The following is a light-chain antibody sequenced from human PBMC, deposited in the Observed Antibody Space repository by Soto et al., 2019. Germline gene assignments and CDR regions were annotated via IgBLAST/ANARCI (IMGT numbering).Light chain of an antibody. CDR1: SSDVGGYNY. CDR3: CTYAGSYTLYV. Sequence: QSALTQPRSVSGSPGQSVTISCTGTSSDVGGYNYVSWYQQHPGKAPKLMIYDVSKRPSGVPDRFSGSKSGNTASLTISGLQAQAEADYYRCTYAGSYTLYVFGTGTKLTVL. V-gene: IGLV2-11*01. CDR2: DVS. J-gene: IGLJ1*01.